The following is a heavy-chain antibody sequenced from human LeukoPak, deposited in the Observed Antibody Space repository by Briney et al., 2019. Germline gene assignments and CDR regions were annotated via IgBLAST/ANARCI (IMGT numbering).Heavy chain of an antibody. CDR2: ISYDGSNK. V-gene: IGHV3-30*18. J-gene: IGHJ6*02. CDR3: AKEGAGYSSSWSLYYYYGMDV. Sequence: GGCLRLSCSASGFTFSSYGMHWVRQAPGKGLEWVVVISYDGSNKYYADSVKGRFTISRDNSKNTLYLQMNSLRAEDTAVYYCAKEGAGYSSSWSLYYYYGMDVWGQGTTVTVSS. CDR1: GFTFSSYG. D-gene: IGHD6-13*01.